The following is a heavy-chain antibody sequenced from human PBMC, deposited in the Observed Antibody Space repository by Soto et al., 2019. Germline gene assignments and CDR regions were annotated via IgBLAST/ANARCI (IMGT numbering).Heavy chain of an antibody. D-gene: IGHD3-10*01. V-gene: IGHV4-61*01. CDR3: VRQGIGVLHGLVDV. J-gene: IGHJ6*02. Sequence: SETLSLTCTVSGGSVSSGSYYWGWIRQPPGKGLEWIGYIYYSGGTSYNPSLKSRVAISADTSMKQFSLRLSSVTAADTAVYYCVRQGIGVLHGLVDVWGQGTTVTVSS. CDR2: IYYSGGT. CDR1: GGSVSSGSYY.